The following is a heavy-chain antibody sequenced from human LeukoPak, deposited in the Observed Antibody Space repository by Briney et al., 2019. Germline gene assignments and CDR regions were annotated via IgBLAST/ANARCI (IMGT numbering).Heavy chain of an antibody. J-gene: IGHJ4*02. CDR2: INTNTGNP. Sequence: ASVKVSCKASGYTFTSYAMNWVRQAPGQGLEWMGWINTNTGNPTYAQGFTGRFVFSLDTSVSTAYLQISSLKAEDTAMYYCARVPLRTAAGHYYFDYWGQGTLVTVSS. CDR1: GYTFTSYA. CDR3: ARVPLRTAAGHYYFDY. V-gene: IGHV7-4-1*02. D-gene: IGHD6-13*01.